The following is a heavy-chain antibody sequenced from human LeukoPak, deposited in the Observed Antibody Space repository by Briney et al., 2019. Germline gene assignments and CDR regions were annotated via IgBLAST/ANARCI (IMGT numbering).Heavy chain of an antibody. CDR2: IYSSGST. CDR3: ARRAAFSTPGRYYMDV. J-gene: IGHJ6*03. Sequence: SETLSLTCTVSGGSINNYYWTWIRQPPGKGLEWIGCIYSSGSTNYNPSLKSRVTISVDTSKNQFSLNLNSVTAADTAVYYRARRAAFSTPGRYYMDVWGKGTTVTVSS. D-gene: IGHD2-15*01. V-gene: IGHV4-4*09. CDR1: GGSINNYY.